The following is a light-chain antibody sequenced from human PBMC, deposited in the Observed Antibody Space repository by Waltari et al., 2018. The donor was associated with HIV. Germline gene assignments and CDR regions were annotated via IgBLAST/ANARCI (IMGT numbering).Light chain of an antibody. CDR2: GAS. Sequence: EIVITQSPATLSVSPRESGTLSCRASQSVSSNLAWYQQKPGQAPRLLIYGASTRATGIPARFSGSGSGTEFTLTISSLQSEDFAVYYCQQYNNWITFGQGTRLEIK. J-gene: IGKJ5*01. V-gene: IGKV3D-15*01. CDR3: QQYNNWIT. CDR1: QSVSSN.